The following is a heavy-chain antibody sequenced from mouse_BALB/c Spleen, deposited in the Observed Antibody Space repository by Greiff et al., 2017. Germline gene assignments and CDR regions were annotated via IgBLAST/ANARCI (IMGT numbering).Heavy chain of an antibody. V-gene: IGHV1-9*01. Sequence: VQLKESGAELMKPGASVKISCKATGYTFSSYWIEWVKQRPGHGLEWIGEILPGSGSTNYNEKFKGKATFTADTSSNTAYMQLSSLTSEDSAVYYCARKYGNYRYAMDYWGQGTSVTVSS. CDR2: ILPGSGST. J-gene: IGHJ4*01. D-gene: IGHD2-10*02. CDR1: GYTFSSYW. CDR3: ARKYGNYRYAMDY.